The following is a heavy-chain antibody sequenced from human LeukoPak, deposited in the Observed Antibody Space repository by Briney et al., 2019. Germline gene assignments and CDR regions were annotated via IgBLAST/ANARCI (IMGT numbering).Heavy chain of an antibody. Sequence: PGGSLRLSCAASGFTFSSYAMSWVRQAPGKGLEGVSAISGSGGSTYYADSVKRRFTISRDNSKNTLYLQMNSLRAEDTAVYYCAKAYRTMVPSYYFDYWGQGTLVTVSS. J-gene: IGHJ4*02. CDR2: ISGSGGST. CDR3: AKAYRTMVPSYYFDY. CDR1: GFTFSSYA. V-gene: IGHV3-23*01. D-gene: IGHD3-10*01.